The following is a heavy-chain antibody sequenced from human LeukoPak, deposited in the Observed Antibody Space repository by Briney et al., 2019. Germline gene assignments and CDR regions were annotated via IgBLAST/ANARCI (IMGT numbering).Heavy chain of an antibody. CDR3: ARAGWNQYYFDY. CDR2: IYYSGST. J-gene: IGHJ4*02. CDR1: GGSISSGGYS. V-gene: IGHV4-30-4*07. D-gene: IGHD1-1*01. Sequence: SQTLSLTCAVSGGSISSGGYSWSWIRQPPGKGLEWIGYIYYSGSTYYNPSLRSRVTISVDTSKNQFSLKLSSVTAADTAVYYCARAGWNQYYFDYWGQGTLVTVSS.